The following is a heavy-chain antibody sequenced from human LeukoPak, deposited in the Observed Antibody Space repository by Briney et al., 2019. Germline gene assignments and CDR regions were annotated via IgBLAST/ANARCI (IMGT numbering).Heavy chain of an antibody. CDR2: IKSSNT. J-gene: IGHJ4*02. CDR1: GGSISSDRFY. V-gene: IGHV4-61*02. Sequence: PSETLSLTCTVSGGSISSDRFYWTWVRQPAGNGLEWIGRIKSSNTNYNPSLKSRVSISLDTSTNQFSLKLSSLTAADTAVYYCARVPDWTYVPDYWGQGTLVTVSS. D-gene: IGHD3-16*01. CDR3: ARVPDWTYVPDY.